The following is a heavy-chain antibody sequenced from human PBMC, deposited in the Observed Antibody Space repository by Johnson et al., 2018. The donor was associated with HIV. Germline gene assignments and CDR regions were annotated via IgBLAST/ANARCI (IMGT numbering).Heavy chain of an antibody. CDR2: ISSSASTI. V-gene: IGHV3-11*04. Sequence: QEQLVESGGGFVKPGGSLRLSCAASGFTFSDYYMNWIRQAPGKGLEWVSYISSSASTIYYADSVRGRFAISRDNVKNSLYMQMNSLGAEDTAVYYCSRELWEGDYYDSGGYSHIWGQGTMVTVSS. CDR1: GFTFSDYY. D-gene: IGHD3-22*01. CDR3: SRELWEGDYYDSGGYSHI. J-gene: IGHJ3*02.